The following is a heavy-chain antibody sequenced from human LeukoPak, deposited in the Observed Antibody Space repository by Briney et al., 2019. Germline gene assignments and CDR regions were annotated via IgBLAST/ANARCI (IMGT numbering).Heavy chain of an antibody. CDR1: GFTVNNNY. Sequence: PGGSLRLSCAASGFTVNNNYMSWVRQAPGKGLEWVSYIGNSGSPIYYADSVKGRFTISRDNAKNSLFLQMSSLRAEDTAVYYCARTFDSWGQGTLVTVSS. CDR3: ARTFDS. CDR2: IGNSGSPI. V-gene: IGHV3-11*04. J-gene: IGHJ4*02.